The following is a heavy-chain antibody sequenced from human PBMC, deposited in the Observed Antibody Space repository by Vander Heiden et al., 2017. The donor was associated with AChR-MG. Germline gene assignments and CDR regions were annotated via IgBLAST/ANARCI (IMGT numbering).Heavy chain of an antibody. D-gene: IGHD2-2*01. Sequence: VQLVQSGAEVKKSGYSVKDSGKASGGNFSSYAMSWVRQAPGQGLEWMREIIPIFDTANYAQKFQGRVTITADKSTSTAYMELSSLRSEDTAVYYCATVKGDIVVVPAARGYFDYWGQGTLVTVSS. CDR2: IIPIFDTA. V-gene: IGHV1-69*06. CDR3: ATVKGDIVVVPAARGYFDY. J-gene: IGHJ4*02. CDR1: GGNFSSYA.